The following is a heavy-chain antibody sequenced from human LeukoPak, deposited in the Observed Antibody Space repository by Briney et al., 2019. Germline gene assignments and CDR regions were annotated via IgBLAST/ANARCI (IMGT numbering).Heavy chain of an antibody. V-gene: IGHV3-23*01. CDR2: ISGSGGST. J-gene: IGHJ4*02. CDR3: AKALLGGSGWQTGSDY. Sequence: GGSLRLSCAASGFTFSSYAMSWVRQAPGKGLEWVSAISGSGGSTYYADSVKGRFTISRDNSKNTLYLQMNSLRAEDTAVYYCAKALLGGSGWQTGSDYWGQGTLVTVSS. CDR1: GFTFSSYA. D-gene: IGHD6-19*01.